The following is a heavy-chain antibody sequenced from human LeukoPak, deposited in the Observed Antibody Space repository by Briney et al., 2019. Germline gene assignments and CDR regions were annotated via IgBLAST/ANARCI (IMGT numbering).Heavy chain of an antibody. CDR2: ISLTGDST. Sequence: PRGSLRLSCVASGFTLSNHAMHWVRQGPGKGLEYVSAISLTGDSTYYANSVKGRFTISRDDSKNTLYLQMGSLRTEDMAVYYCARSYASGIHYMDVWGKGSTVTVSS. J-gene: IGHJ6*03. V-gene: IGHV3-64*01. CDR1: GFTLSNHA. D-gene: IGHD3-10*01. CDR3: ARSYASGIHYMDV.